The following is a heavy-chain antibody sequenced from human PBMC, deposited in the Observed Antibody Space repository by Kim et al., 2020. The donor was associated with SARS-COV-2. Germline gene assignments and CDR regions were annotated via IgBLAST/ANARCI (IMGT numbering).Heavy chain of an antibody. CDR2: INHSGST. CDR1: GGSFSSYY. CDR3: ATRDY. Sequence: SETLSLTCAVYGGSFSSYYWSLIRQPPGKGLEWIGEINHSGSTNYNPSLKSRVTISADTSKNQFSLKMSSVPAADTAVYYCATRDYWGQGTLVTVSS. V-gene: IGHV4-34*01. J-gene: IGHJ4*02.